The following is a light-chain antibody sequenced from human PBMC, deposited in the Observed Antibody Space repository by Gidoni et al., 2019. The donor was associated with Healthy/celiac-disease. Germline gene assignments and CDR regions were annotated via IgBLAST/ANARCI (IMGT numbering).Light chain of an antibody. CDR2: GNS. Sequence: QSVLTQPPSVSGAPGQRGTISCTGSSSNIGAGYDVHWYLQLPGTAPKLLIYGNSNRPSGVPDRFSGSKSGTSASLAITGLQAEDEADYYCQSYDSSLSGSYVFGTGTKVTVL. V-gene: IGLV1-40*01. CDR3: QSYDSSLSGSYV. CDR1: SSNIGAGYD. J-gene: IGLJ1*01.